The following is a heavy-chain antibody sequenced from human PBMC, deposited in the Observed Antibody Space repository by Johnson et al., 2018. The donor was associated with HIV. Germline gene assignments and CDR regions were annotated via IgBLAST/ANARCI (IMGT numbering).Heavy chain of an antibody. V-gene: IGHV3-20*04. Sequence: GGSLRLSCAASGFTFDDFGMGWVRQAPGKGLEWVSGINWNGGSTSYADSVKGRFTISRDNAKNYLYVQMNSLRAEDTAVYYCARDPGRYCSGGSCYVEDAFDIWGQGTMVTVSS. D-gene: IGHD2-15*01. CDR1: GFTFDDFG. CDR2: INWNGGST. CDR3: ARDPGRYCSGGSCYVEDAFDI. J-gene: IGHJ3*02.